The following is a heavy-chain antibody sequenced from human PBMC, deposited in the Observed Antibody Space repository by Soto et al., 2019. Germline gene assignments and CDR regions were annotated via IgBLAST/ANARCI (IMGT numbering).Heavy chain of an antibody. V-gene: IGHV4-34*01. Sequence: SETLSLTCAVYGGSFSGYYWSWIRQPPGKGLEWIGEINHSGSTNYNPSLKSRVTISVDTSKNQFSLKLSSVTAADTAVYYCARGEIRVSNYDNWFDPWGQGTLVTVSS. CDR3: ARGEIRVSNYDNWFDP. D-gene: IGHD1-7*01. CDR1: GGSFSGYY. J-gene: IGHJ5*02. CDR2: INHSGST.